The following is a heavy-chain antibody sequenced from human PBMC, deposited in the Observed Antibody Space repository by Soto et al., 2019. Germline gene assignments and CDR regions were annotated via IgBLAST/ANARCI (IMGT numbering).Heavy chain of an antibody. CDR2: IYHSGST. CDR1: GGSINHYY. V-gene: IGHV4-30-2*01. J-gene: IGHJ4*02. D-gene: IGHD3-16*01. Sequence: SQTMSLTCTVSGGSINHYYWTWIRQPPGKGLEWIGYIYHSGSTYYNPSLKSRVTISVDRSKNQFSLKLSSVTAADTAVYYCARGPPFHWCQGILVTVSS. CDR3: ARGPPFH.